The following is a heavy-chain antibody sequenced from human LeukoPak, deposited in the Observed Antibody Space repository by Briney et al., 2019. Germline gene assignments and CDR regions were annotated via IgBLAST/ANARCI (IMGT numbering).Heavy chain of an antibody. CDR2: IHSDGSST. V-gene: IGHV3-74*01. CDR1: GFTFSSYW. D-gene: IGHD3-16*01. J-gene: IGHJ4*02. CDR3: VRTSNYGFDY. Sequence: GGSLRFSCAASGFTFSSYWMHWVRQAPGKGLVWVSRIHSDGSSTDYADSLKGRFTISRDNAKNTLYLQINSLRAEDTAVYYCVRTSNYGFDYWGQGTLVTVSS.